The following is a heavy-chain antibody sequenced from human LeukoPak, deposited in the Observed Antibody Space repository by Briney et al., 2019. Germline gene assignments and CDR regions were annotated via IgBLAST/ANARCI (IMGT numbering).Heavy chain of an antibody. V-gene: IGHV3-21*01. D-gene: IGHD3-22*01. CDR1: GXTLSSYS. CDR3: ARAPSGYYGPFDY. J-gene: IGHJ4*02. Sequence: KPGGSLRLSCAASGXTLSSYSMNWVRQAPGKGLESVSSTSTNSNYIYYADSVKGRFTISRDNAKNSLYLQMNSLRAEDTAVYYCARAPSGYYGPFDYWGQGTLVTVSS. CDR2: TSTNSNYI.